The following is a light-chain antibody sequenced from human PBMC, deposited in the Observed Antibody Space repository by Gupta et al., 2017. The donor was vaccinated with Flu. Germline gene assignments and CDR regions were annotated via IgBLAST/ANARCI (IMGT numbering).Light chain of an antibody. CDR2: KDI. CDR3: QAWDSNNVV. Sequence: SYELTQPPSVSVSPGQTATITCSGDKLGYKYSSWYQQKPGQSPLLVIYKDIKRPSGIPERFSGSNSGTTATLTIGGTQAVDEDDYYCQAWDSNNVVFGGGTKLTVL. V-gene: IGLV3-1*01. CDR1: KLGYKY. J-gene: IGLJ3*02.